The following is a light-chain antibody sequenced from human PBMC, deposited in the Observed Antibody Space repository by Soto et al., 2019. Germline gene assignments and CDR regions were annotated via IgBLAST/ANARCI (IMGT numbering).Light chain of an antibody. CDR3: VLYMSSGISV. CDR2: STN. J-gene: IGLJ3*02. Sequence: QTVVTQEPSFSVSPGGTVTLTCGLSSASVSTTYYPSWYQQTPGQAPRTLIYSTNTRSSGVPDRFSGSILGNKAALTITGAQADDEADYYCVLYMSSGISVFGGGTKLTVL. V-gene: IGLV8-61*01. CDR1: SASVSTTYY.